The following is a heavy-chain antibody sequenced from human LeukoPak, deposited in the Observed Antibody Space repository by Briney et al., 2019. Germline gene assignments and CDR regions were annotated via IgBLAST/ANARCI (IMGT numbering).Heavy chain of an antibody. CDR1: GFTFSSYW. V-gene: IGHV3-74*01. Sequence: GGSLRLSCAASGFTFSSYWMHWVRQAPGKGLVWVSRINSDGSSTSYADSVKGRFTISRDNAKNTLYLQMNSLRAEDTAVYYCARESELLAHAFDIWGQGTMVTVSS. CDR2: INSDGSST. J-gene: IGHJ3*02. D-gene: IGHD1-26*01. CDR3: ARESELLAHAFDI.